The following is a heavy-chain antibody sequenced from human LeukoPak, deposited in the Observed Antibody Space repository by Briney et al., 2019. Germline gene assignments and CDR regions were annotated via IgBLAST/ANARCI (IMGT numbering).Heavy chain of an antibody. D-gene: IGHD5-18*01. V-gene: IGHV4-59*01. Sequence: SETLSLTCTVSGGSISSYYWSWIRQPPGKGLEWIGYIYYSGSTNYNPSLKSRVTISVDTSKNQFSLKLSSVTAADTAVYYCARTTEGGYTYDYYYYYMDVWGKGTTVTISS. CDR3: ARTTEGGYTYDYYYYYMDV. CDR2: IYYSGST. J-gene: IGHJ6*03. CDR1: GGSISSYY.